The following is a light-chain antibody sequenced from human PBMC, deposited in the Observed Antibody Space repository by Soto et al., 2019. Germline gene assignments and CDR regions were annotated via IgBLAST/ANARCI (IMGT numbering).Light chain of an antibody. J-gene: IGKJ4*01. CDR1: QAVSRN. Sequence: EIVLTQSPATLSLSPGERATLSCRASQAVSRNLAWYQQRAGQAPRLLIYDIFNRATGIPARFSGSGSGTDFTLTISSLDPEDFAVYCCQQRDNWPLTFGGGTKVDI. CDR3: QQRDNWPLT. V-gene: IGKV3-11*01. CDR2: DIF.